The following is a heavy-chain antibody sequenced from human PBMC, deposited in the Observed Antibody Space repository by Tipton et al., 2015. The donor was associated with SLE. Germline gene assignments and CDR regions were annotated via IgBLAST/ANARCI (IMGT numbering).Heavy chain of an antibody. Sequence: TLSLTCTVSGGSVRSGSYYWSWIRQPPGKGLEWIGYVYYSGSTNYNPSLKSRVTISVDTSKNHFSLKLSSVTAADTAVYYCARPGEYYYGSGSYYFDYWGQGTLVTVSS. CDR3: ARPGEYYYGSGSYYFDY. D-gene: IGHD3-10*01. V-gene: IGHV4-61*03. CDR2: VYYSGST. J-gene: IGHJ4*02. CDR1: GGSVRSGSYY.